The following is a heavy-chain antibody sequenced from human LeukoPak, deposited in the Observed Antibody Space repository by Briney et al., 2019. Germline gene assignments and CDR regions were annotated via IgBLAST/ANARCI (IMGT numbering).Heavy chain of an antibody. Sequence: ASVKVSCKASGYTFTSYYMHWVRQAPGQGLEWMGIINPSGGSTSYAQKFQGRVTMTRNTSISTAYMELSSLRSEDTAVYYCARSPMIPSDPPSYWGQGTLVTVSS. CDR2: INPSGGST. CDR1: GYTFTSYY. D-gene: IGHD3-22*01. J-gene: IGHJ4*02. V-gene: IGHV1-46*01. CDR3: ARSPMIPSDPPSY.